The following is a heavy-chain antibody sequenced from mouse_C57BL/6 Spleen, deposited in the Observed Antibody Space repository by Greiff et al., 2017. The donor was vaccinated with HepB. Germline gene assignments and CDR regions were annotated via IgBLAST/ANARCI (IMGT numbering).Heavy chain of an antibody. V-gene: IGHV5-6*01. CDR2: ISSGGSYT. CDR3: ARQGGQLRLRLYYFDY. Sequence: EVQLVESGGDLVKPGGSLKLSCAASGFTFSSYGMSWVRQTPDKRLEWVATISSGGSYTYYPDSVKGRFTISRDNAKNNLYLQMSSLKSEDTAMYYCARQGGQLRLRLYYFDYWGQGTTLTVSS. J-gene: IGHJ2*01. CDR1: GFTFSSYG. D-gene: IGHD3-2*02.